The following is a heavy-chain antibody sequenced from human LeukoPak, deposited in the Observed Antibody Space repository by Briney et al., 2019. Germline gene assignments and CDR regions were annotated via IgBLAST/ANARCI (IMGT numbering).Heavy chain of an antibody. CDR1: GFTFSTYD. CDR2: ISYDGSNK. V-gene: IGHV3-30-3*01. Sequence: GGSLRLSCAASGFTFSTYDMHWVRQAPGKGLEWVAVISYDGSNKYYADSVKGRFTISRDNSKNTLYLQMNSLRAEDTAVYYCARALGYCSSTSCYAYYYGMDVWGQGTTVTVSS. CDR3: ARALGYCSSTSCYAYYYGMDV. D-gene: IGHD2-2*01. J-gene: IGHJ6*02.